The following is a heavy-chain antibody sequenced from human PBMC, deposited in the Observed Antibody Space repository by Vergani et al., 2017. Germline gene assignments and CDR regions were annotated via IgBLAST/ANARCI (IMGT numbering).Heavy chain of an antibody. V-gene: IGHV2-5*01. J-gene: IGHJ3*01. CDR1: GFSLTTGGEG. Sequence: QITLRESGPTLVKPTQTLTLTCTFSGFSLTTGGEGVGWIRQPPGRALEWLAFVYWNDDERYSPSLKSRVTITKDTYKNVVILTMATMDPVDTSTYYCVHRLGYFDWVVAFDVWGPGTMVTVSS. D-gene: IGHD3-9*01. CDR3: VHRLGYFDWVVAFDV. CDR2: VYWNDDE.